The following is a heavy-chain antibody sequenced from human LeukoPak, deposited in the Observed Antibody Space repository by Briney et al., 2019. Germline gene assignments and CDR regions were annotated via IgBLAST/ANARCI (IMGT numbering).Heavy chain of an antibody. Sequence: GESLQISCKGSGYSFTSYWIGWVRQLPGKGLEWMGIIYPGNSDTRYSPSFQGQVTISADKSISTAYLQWSSLKASDTAMYYCARQYSGYDRPFDYWGQGTLVTVSS. CDR3: ARQYSGYDRPFDY. CDR1: GYSFTSYW. D-gene: IGHD5-12*01. CDR2: IYPGNSDT. J-gene: IGHJ4*02. V-gene: IGHV5-51*01.